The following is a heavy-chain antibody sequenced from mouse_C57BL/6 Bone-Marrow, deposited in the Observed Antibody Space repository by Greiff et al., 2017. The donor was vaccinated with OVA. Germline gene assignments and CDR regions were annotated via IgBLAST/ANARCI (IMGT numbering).Heavy chain of an antibody. CDR2: ISSGGDYI. D-gene: IGHD1-1*01. J-gene: IGHJ3*01. V-gene: IGHV5-9-1*02. CDR3: TRDYGSSPSWFAY. Sequence: EVKVVESGEGLVKPGGSLKLSCAASGYTFSSYAMSWVRQTPEKRLEWVAYISSGGDYIYYADTVKGRFTISRDNARNTLYLQMSSLKSEDTAMYYCTRDYGSSPSWFAYWGQGTLVTVSA. CDR1: GYTFSSYA.